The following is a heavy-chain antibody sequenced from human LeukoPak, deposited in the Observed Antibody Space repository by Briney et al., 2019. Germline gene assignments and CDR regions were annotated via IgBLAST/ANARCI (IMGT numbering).Heavy chain of an antibody. V-gene: IGHV4-61*02. J-gene: IGHJ5*02. Sequence: SETLSLTCTVSGGSISSGSYYWSWIRQPAGKGLEWIGRIYTSGSTNYNPSLKSRVTISVDTSKNQFSLKLSSVTAADTAVYYCARGGVVMSRSHFDPWGQGTLVTVSS. D-gene: IGHD3-3*01. CDR3: ARGGVVMSRSHFDP. CDR2: IYTSGST. CDR1: GGSISSGSYY.